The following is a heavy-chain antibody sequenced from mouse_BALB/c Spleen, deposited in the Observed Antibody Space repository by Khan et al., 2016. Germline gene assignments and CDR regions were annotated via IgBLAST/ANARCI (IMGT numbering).Heavy chain of an antibody. CDR1: GYSITSDYA. V-gene: IGHV3-2*02. Sequence: EVELVESGPGLVKPSQSLSLTCTVTGYSITSDYAWNWIRQFPGNKLEWMGYISYSGSTSYNPSLKSRISITRDTSKNQIFLRLNSVTTEDTATYYCAEELDWFAYWGQGTLVTVSA. CDR2: ISYSGST. D-gene: IGHD4-1*01. J-gene: IGHJ3*01. CDR3: AEELDWFAY.